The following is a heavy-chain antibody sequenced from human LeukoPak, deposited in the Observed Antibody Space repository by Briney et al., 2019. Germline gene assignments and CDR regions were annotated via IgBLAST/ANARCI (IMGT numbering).Heavy chain of an antibody. CDR3: ARSIYTATVAYKSPFDY. CDR1: GYTFTSYG. V-gene: IGHV1-18*01. J-gene: IGHJ4*02. CDR2: ISAYNGNT. Sequence: ASVKVSCKASGYTFTSYGISWVRQAPGQGLEWMGWISAYNGNTDYAQKLQGRVTMTTDTSTSTAYMELRSLRSDDTAVYYCARSIYTATVAYKSPFDYWGQGTLVTVSS. D-gene: IGHD4-4*01.